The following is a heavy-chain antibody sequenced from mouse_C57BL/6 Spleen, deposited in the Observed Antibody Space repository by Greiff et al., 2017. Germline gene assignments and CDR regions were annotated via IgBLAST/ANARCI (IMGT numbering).Heavy chain of an antibody. CDR3: ARSTYDGAWFAY. V-gene: IGHV1-26*01. D-gene: IGHD2-12*01. J-gene: IGHJ3*01. Sequence: VQLQQSGPELVKPGASVKISCKASGYTFTDYYMNWVKQSHGKSLEWIGDINPNNGGTSYNQKFKGKATLTVDKSSSTAYMELRSLTSEDSAVYYCARSTYDGAWFAYGGQGTLVTVSA. CDR1: GYTFTDYY. CDR2: INPNNGGT.